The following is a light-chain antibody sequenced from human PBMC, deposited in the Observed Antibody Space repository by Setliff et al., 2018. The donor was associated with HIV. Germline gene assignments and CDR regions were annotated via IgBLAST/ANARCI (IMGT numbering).Light chain of an antibody. Sequence: QSALTQPVSVSGSPGQSITISCNGTSSDVGGYNYVSWYQQHPGKAPKLMIYDVSKRPSGVSNRFSGSKSGNTASLTISGLQADDEADYYCSSYTSSSSVVFGGGTKVTVL. CDR3: SSYTSSSSVV. J-gene: IGLJ2*01. CDR2: DVS. CDR1: SSDVGGYNY. V-gene: IGLV2-14*01.